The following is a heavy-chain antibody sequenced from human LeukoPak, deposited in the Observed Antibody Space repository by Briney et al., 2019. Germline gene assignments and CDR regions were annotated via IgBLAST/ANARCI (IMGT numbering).Heavy chain of an antibody. CDR1: GFTFSNAW. CDR2: TKSKTDGGTT. CDR3: TTDTYCGGDC. D-gene: IGHD2-21*01. V-gene: IGHV3-15*01. J-gene: IGHJ4*02. Sequence: PGGSLRLSCAASGFTFSNAWMSWVRQAPGKGLEWVGRTKSKTDGGTTDYAAPVKGRFTISRDDSKNTLYLQMNSLKTEDTAVYYCTTDTYCGGDCWGQGTLVTVSS.